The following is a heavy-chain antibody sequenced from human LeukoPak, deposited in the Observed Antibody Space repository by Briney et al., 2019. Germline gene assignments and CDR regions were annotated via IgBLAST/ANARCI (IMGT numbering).Heavy chain of an antibody. V-gene: IGHV3-7*01. Sequence: PGGSLGLSCAASGFIFSDYYMSWVRQAPGKGLEWVANLNRDGSVKNYVDSVKGRFTISRDNAKNSLYLQMNRLRAEDTAVFYCARDSGTCRGCAFDVWGHGTMVTVSS. CDR3: ARDSGTCRGCAFDV. J-gene: IGHJ3*01. D-gene: IGHD6-25*01. CDR2: LNRDGSVK. CDR1: GFIFSDYY.